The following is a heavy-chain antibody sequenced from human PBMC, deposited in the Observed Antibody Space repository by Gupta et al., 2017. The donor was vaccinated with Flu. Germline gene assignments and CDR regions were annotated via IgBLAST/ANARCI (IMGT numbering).Heavy chain of an antibody. V-gene: IGHV4-61*02. D-gene: IGHD2-15*01. J-gene: IGHJ5*01. CDR2: IYASGAT. Sequence: QVRLQESGPGLVKPLQTLSLTCTVSGDPITSGDYYWNWVRQPAWKGLEWIGRIYASGATYYNAALNGRVTMSIETSKNQPSLKLISVTAADTAVYYCARVRSGGNWFDSWGQGTLVTVSS. CDR3: ARVRSGGNWFDS. CDR1: GDPITSGDYY.